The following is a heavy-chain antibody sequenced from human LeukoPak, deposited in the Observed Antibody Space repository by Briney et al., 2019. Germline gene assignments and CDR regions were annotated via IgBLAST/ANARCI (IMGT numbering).Heavy chain of an antibody. CDR3: ARRPYYDFWSGYSYSGLDV. V-gene: IGHV4-34*01. J-gene: IGHJ6*02. CDR1: GGSISPFY. CDR2: INDNEST. Sequence: PSETLSLTCTVSGGSISPFYWNWIRQPPGKGLEWIGEINDNESTNYNPSLKSRVTISVDTSKNQFSLRLSSVSAADTAVYYCARRPYYDFWSGYSYSGLDVWGQGSTVTVSS. D-gene: IGHD3-3*01.